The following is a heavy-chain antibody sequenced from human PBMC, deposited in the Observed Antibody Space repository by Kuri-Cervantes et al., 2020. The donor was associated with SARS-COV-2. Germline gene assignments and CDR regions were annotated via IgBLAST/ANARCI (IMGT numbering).Heavy chain of an antibody. V-gene: IGHV4-30-4*08. J-gene: IGHJ3*02. D-gene: IGHD3-3*01. CDR1: GGSISSGDYY. CDR2: IYTSGST. CDR3: ARVSALRFLERVNAFDI. Sequence: LRLSCTVSGGSISSGDYYWSWIRQPPGKGLEWIGYIYTSGSTNYNPSLKSRVTISVDTSKNQFSLKLSSVTAADTAVYYCARVSALRFLERVNAFDIWGQGTMVTVSS.